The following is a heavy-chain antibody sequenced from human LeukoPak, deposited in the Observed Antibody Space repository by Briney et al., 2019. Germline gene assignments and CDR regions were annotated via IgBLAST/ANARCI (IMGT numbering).Heavy chain of an antibody. D-gene: IGHD2-2*01. Sequence: ASVNVSCKASGYTFTGYYMHWVRQAPGQGLEWMGWINPNSGGTNYAQKFQGRATMTRDTSISTAYMELSRLRSDDTAVYYCAREGDCSSTSCWFDPWGQGTLVTVSS. CDR2: INPNSGGT. V-gene: IGHV1-2*02. J-gene: IGHJ5*02. CDR1: GYTFTGYY. CDR3: AREGDCSSTSCWFDP.